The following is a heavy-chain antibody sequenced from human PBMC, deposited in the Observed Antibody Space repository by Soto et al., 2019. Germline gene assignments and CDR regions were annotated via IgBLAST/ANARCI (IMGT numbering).Heavy chain of an antibody. V-gene: IGHV1-69*04. D-gene: IGHD6-19*01. Sequence: QVQLVQSGAEVKKPGSSVKVSCKAPEGTFSRYTISWVRQAPGQGLEWMGRIIPLLAISNYARQFQGRVTITADKSTSTTYMELSRLRSEVKAIYYCATVGVSGWLKPFDSWGQGTLVTVSS. CDR2: IIPLLAIS. CDR3: ATVGVSGWLKPFDS. CDR1: EGTFSRYT. J-gene: IGHJ4*02.